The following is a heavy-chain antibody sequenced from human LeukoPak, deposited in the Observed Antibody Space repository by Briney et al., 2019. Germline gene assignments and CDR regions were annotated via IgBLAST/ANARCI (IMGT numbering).Heavy chain of an antibody. Sequence: SETLSLTCTVSGGSISSYYWSWIRQPPGKGLGWVGYIYYSGSTNYNPSLKSRVTISVDASKNQFSLKLSSVTAADTAVYYCARRRGSGSSFYYYGMDVWGQGTTVTVSS. CDR3: ARRRGSGSSFYYYGMDV. CDR1: GGSISSYY. J-gene: IGHJ6*02. V-gene: IGHV4-59*08. D-gene: IGHD1-26*01. CDR2: IYYSGST.